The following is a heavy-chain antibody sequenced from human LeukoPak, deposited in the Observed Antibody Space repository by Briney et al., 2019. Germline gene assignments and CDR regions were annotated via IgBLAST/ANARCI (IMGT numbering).Heavy chain of an antibody. CDR3: AKAGLVYDFWSGPFDV. CDR2: ISWNSGSI. Sequence: GGSLRLSCAASGFTFDDYAMHWVRQAPGKGLEWVSGISWNSGSIGYADSVKGRFTISRDNAKNSLYLQMNSLRAEDMALYYCAKAGLVYDFWSGPFDVWGKGTTVTVSS. CDR1: GFTFDDYA. J-gene: IGHJ6*04. V-gene: IGHV3-9*03. D-gene: IGHD3-3*01.